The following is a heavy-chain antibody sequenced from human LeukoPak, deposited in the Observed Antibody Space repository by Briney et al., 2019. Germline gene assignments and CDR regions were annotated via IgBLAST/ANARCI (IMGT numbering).Heavy chain of an antibody. D-gene: IGHD6-19*01. Sequence: ASVKVSCKASGYTFTGFYMHWERQAPGQGLEWMGWINPNNGGTDHAQKSQDRVTMTRDTSISTAYMELSSLRSDDTAVYYCARGIAVAGRGGFDYWGQGTLVTVSS. V-gene: IGHV1-2*02. CDR3: ARGIAVAGRGGFDY. J-gene: IGHJ4*02. CDR2: INPNNGGT. CDR1: GYTFTGFY.